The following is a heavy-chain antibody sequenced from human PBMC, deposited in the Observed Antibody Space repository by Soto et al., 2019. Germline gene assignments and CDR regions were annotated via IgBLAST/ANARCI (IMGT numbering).Heavy chain of an antibody. D-gene: IGHD5-18*01. CDR3: ARDLGYGLFDY. J-gene: IGHJ4*02. Sequence: GSLRLSGAASGFTFTNYWMSCARQAPGKGLEWVANIKQDGSEKYYVDSVKGRFTISRDNAKNSLYLQMNSLRVEDTAVYYCARDLGYGLFDYWGQGTLVTVS. V-gene: IGHV3-7*01. CDR2: IKQDGSEK. CDR1: GFTFTNYW.